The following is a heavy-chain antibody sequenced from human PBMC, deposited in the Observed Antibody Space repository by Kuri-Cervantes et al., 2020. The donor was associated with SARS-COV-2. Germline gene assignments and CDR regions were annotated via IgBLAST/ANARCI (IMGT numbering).Heavy chain of an antibody. CDR2: IWYDGRNK. D-gene: IGHD1-1*01. CDR3: AKVRAPGDQLILSSPLDY. CDR1: GFTYNNYG. Sequence: GESLKISCAASGFTYNNYGMHWVRQAPGKGLEWVAVIWYDGRNKYYADSVEGRFTISRDNSKNTLYLQMNSLRVEDTAVYYCAKVRAPGDQLILSSPLDYWGQGTLVTVSS. V-gene: IGHV3-33*06. J-gene: IGHJ4*02.